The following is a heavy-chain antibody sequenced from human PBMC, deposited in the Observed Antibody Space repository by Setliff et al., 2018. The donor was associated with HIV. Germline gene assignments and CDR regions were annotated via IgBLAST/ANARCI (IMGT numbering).Heavy chain of an antibody. CDR2: IYQSGSI. J-gene: IGHJ5*02. Sequence: SQTLSLTCAASGYSINSGFSRAWIRQPPGQGPQWIGSIYQSGSIYYNPSLQSRVTISVDSSKNQFSLNLFSVTAADTAVYYCARPRRVRRRAWYWFDIWGQGTLVTVSS. D-gene: IGHD6-19*01. CDR3: ARPRRVRRRAWYWFDI. V-gene: IGHV4-38-2*01. CDR1: GYSINSGFS.